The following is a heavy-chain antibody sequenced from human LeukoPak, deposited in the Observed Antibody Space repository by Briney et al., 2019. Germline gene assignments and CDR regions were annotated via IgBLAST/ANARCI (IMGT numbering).Heavy chain of an antibody. CDR1: GGTFSSYA. V-gene: IGHV1-69*13. CDR3: ASLSAYDSSGYYPR. Sequence: SVKVSCKASGGTFSSYAIGWVRQAPGQGLEWMGGIIPIFGTANYAQKFQGRVTITADESTSTAYMELSSLRSEDTAVYYCASLSAYDSSGYYPRWGQGTLVTVSS. J-gene: IGHJ4*02. D-gene: IGHD3-22*01. CDR2: IIPIFGTA.